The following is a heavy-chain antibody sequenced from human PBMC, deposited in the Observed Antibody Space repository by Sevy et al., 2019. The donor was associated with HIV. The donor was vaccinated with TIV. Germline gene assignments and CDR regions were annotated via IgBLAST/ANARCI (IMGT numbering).Heavy chain of an antibody. V-gene: IGHV3-53*01. CDR2: IHSGGST. D-gene: IGHD4-17*01. J-gene: IGHJ4*02. CDR3: ATERVGSTATGYFDY. Sequence: GGSLRLSCAASGFTVSSNYMSWVRQAPGKGLEWVSVIHSGGSTYYADSVKGRFTISRDNSKNTLYLQMNSLGAEDTAVYYCATERVGSTATGYFDYWGQGTLVTVSS. CDR1: GFTVSSNY.